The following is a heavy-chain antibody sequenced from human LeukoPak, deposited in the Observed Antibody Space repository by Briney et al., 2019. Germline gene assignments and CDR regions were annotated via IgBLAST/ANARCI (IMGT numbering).Heavy chain of an antibody. CDR1: GGSISSYY. CDR3: ARDTAKGADY. CDR2: IYYSGST. V-gene: IGHV4-59*01. J-gene: IGHJ4*02. Sequence: SETLSLTCTVSGGSISSYYWSWIRQPPGKGLEWIGYIYYSGSTNYNPSLTSRVTISVDTSKNQFSLKLSSVTAADTAVYYCARDTAKGADYWGQGTLVTVSS. D-gene: IGHD1-26*01.